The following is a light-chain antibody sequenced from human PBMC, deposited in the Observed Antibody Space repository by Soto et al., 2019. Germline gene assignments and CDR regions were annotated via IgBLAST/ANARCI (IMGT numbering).Light chain of an antibody. Sequence: DIQMTQSPSSLSASVGDRVTITCRASQGISNYLAWYQQKPGKVPKLLIYAASTLQSGVPSRFSGSGSGTDFTLTISSLQPEDVATYYCQKYNSDSPLTFGGGTKVEIK. J-gene: IGKJ4*01. CDR1: QGISNY. CDR3: QKYNSDSPLT. CDR2: AAS. V-gene: IGKV1-27*01.